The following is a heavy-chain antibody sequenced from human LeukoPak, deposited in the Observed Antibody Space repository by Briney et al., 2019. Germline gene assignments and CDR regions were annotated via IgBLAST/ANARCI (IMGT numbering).Heavy chain of an antibody. CDR1: GFTFSSYW. J-gene: IGHJ4*02. D-gene: IGHD3-22*01. CDR3: ARVRSGSRGPFDY. Sequence: GGSLRLPCAASGFTFSSYWMSWVRQAPGKGLEWVANIKQDGSERYYVDSVKGRFTISRDNAKNLLYLQMNSLRAEDTAVYYCARVRSGSRGPFDYWGQGTLVTVSS. CDR2: IKQDGSER. V-gene: IGHV3-7*01.